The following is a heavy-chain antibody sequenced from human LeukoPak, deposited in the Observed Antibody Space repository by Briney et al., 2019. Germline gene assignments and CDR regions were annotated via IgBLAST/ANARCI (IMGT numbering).Heavy chain of an antibody. J-gene: IGHJ4*02. Sequence: ASVKVSCKVSGDIFSTYHIQWVRQAPGEGLEWVGWINTDIGGTNSAPKFQGRVSMTTDTSISTAYLELTRLTSDDTAIYYCARNWELWGQGTLVTVSS. V-gene: IGHV1-2*02. D-gene: IGHD1-26*01. CDR3: ARNWEL. CDR2: INTDIGGT. CDR1: GDIFSTYH.